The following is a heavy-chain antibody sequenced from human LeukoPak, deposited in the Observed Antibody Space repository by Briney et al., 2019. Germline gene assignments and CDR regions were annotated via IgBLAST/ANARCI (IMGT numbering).Heavy chain of an antibody. Sequence: SETLSLTCAVYGGSFSGYYWSWIRQPPGKGLEWIGEINHSGSTNYNPSLKSRVTISVDTSKNQFSLKLSSVTAADTAVYYCARDRYYYDSSGYSRVFDYWGQGTLVTVSS. CDR2: INHSGST. D-gene: IGHD3-22*01. J-gene: IGHJ4*02. V-gene: IGHV4-34*01. CDR3: ARDRYYYDSSGYSRVFDY. CDR1: GGSFSGYY.